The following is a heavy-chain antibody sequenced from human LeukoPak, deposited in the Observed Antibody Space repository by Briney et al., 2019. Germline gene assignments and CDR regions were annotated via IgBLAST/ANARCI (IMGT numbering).Heavy chain of an antibody. J-gene: IGHJ4*02. V-gene: IGHV4-59*08. D-gene: IGHD1-26*01. CDR2: IYYSGST. CDR3: ARQGAVGATGSFDY. Sequence: KPSETLSLTCTVSGGSISSYYWSWIRQPPGKGLEWIGYIYYSGSTNYNPSLKSRVTISVDTSKNQSSLKLSSVTAADTAVYYCARQGAVGATGSFDYWGQGTLVTVSS. CDR1: GGSISSYY.